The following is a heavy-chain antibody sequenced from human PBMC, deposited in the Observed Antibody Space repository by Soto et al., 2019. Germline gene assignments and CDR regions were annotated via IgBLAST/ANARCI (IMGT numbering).Heavy chain of an antibody. Sequence: SETLSLTCTVSGGSISSYYWSWIRQPPGKGLEWIGYIYYSGSTNYNPSLKSRVTISVDTSKNQFSLKLSSVTAADTAVYYCARLGTSDNSGYYYDYWGQGTQVTVSS. CDR3: ARLGTSDNSGYYYDY. D-gene: IGHD3-22*01. CDR1: GGSISSYY. V-gene: IGHV4-59*08. J-gene: IGHJ4*02. CDR2: IYYSGST.